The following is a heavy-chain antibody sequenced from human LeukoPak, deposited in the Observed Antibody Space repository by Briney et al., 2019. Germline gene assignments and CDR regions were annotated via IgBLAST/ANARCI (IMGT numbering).Heavy chain of an antibody. V-gene: IGHV4-30-2*01. Sequence: PSQTLSLTCAVSGGSISSGGYSWSWIRQPPGKGLEWIGYIYHSGSTYYSPSLKSRVTISVDRSKNQFSLKVRYVTAADTAVYYCARGNGVTTVVKFFDYWGQGTLVTVSS. CDR1: GGSISSGGYS. D-gene: IGHD4-23*01. J-gene: IGHJ4*02. CDR3: ARGNGVTTVVKFFDY. CDR2: IYHSGST.